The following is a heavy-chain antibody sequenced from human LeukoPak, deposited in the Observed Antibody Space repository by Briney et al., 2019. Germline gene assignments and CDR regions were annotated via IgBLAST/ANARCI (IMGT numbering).Heavy chain of an antibody. J-gene: IGHJ6*02. CDR2: VSSSGGAT. V-gene: IGHV3-23*01. CDR3: VRKGYYYDSSGYFYAGYFGMDV. Sequence: GGSLRLPCAASGFTFSSYDMNWVRQAPGRGLEWVSAVSSSGGATNYADSVKGRFSISRDNSKSTLFLQMNSLRAEDTAVYYCVRKGYYYDSSGYFYAGYFGMDVWGQGTTVTVSS. CDR1: GFTFSSYD. D-gene: IGHD3-22*01.